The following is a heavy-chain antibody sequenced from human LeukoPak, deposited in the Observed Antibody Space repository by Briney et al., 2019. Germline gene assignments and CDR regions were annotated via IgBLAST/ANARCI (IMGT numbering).Heavy chain of an antibody. D-gene: IGHD3-3*01. CDR2: IIPIFGTA. CDR3: ARDQSNRITIFGVANYWFDP. Sequence: SVKVSCKASGYTFTSYYMHWVRQAPGQGLEWMGGIIPIFGTANYAQKFQGRVTITTDESTSTAYMELSSLRSEDTAVYYCARDQSNRITIFGVANYWFDPWGQGTLVTVSS. V-gene: IGHV1-69*05. CDR1: GYTFTSYY. J-gene: IGHJ5*02.